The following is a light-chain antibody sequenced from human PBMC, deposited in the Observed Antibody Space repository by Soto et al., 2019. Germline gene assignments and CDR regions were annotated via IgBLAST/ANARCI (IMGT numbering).Light chain of an antibody. CDR1: QSLSGRY. V-gene: IGKV3-11*01. CDR2: DAS. J-gene: IGKJ4*01. CDR3: QQRSNWPPRT. Sequence: DIVLAQSPGNLCLSDGERAALGWRVDQSLSGRYLAWYQQKLGQAPRLLIYDASNRATGIPARFTGSESGTDFTLTISSLEPKDFAVYHCQQRSNWPPRTFGGGTKVDIK.